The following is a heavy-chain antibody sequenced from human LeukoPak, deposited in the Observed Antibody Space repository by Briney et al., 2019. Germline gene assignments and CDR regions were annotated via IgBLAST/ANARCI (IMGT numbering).Heavy chain of an antibody. V-gene: IGHV3-48*04. D-gene: IGHD5-18*01. J-gene: IGHJ4*02. Sequence: GGSLRLSCAASGFTFSSYSMNWVRQAPGKGLEWVSYISNSGSTTDYADSVKGRFTISRDNAKNSLYLQMNSLRAEDTAVYYCAREERRYIGFGYWGQGTLVTVSS. CDR1: GFTFSSYS. CDR2: ISNSGSTT. CDR3: AREERRYIGFGY.